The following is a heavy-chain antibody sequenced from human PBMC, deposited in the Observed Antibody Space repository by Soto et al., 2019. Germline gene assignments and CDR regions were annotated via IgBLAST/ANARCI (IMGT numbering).Heavy chain of an antibody. CDR2: INPKSGGT. D-gene: IGHD2-8*01. CDR3: ARGHSTDCSNGVCSFFYNHEMDV. J-gene: IGHJ6*02. Sequence: ASVKGSCKPSGYSLNDYHIHWVRQAPGQGLEWLGRINPKSGGTSTAQKFQGWVTMTRDRSISTVYMELTRLRSDDTAVYFCARGHSTDCSNGVCSFFYNHEMDVWGQGTTVTVSS. CDR1: GYSLNDYH. V-gene: IGHV1-2*04.